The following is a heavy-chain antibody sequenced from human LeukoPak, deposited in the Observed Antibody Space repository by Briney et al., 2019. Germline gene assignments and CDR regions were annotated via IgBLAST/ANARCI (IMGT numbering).Heavy chain of an antibody. Sequence: PGGSLRLSCAASGFTFSDYYMSWIRQAPGKGLEWVSYISSSGTTISYTDSVKGRFTISRDNAKNSLYLQINSLRAEDTAVYYCARDYRSTFDYWGQGTLVTVSS. D-gene: IGHD1-26*01. CDR2: ISSSGTTI. CDR1: GFTFSDYY. CDR3: ARDYRSTFDY. V-gene: IGHV3-11*01. J-gene: IGHJ4*02.